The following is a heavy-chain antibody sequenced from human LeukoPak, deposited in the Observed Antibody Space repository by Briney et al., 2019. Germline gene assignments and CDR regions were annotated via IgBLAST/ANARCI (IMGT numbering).Heavy chain of an antibody. Sequence: GGSLRLSCAASGFTFSSYSMNWVRQAPGKGLEWVSYISSSSSTIYYADSVKGRFTISRDNAKNSLYLQMNSLRAEDTAVYYCASPKSPGGPSRAFDIWGQGTMVTVSS. V-gene: IGHV3-48*04. CDR1: GFTFSSYS. CDR2: ISSSSSTI. J-gene: IGHJ3*02. CDR3: ASPKSPGGPSRAFDI.